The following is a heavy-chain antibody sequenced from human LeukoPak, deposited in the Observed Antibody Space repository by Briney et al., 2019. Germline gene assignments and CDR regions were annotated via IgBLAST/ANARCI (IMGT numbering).Heavy chain of an antibody. CDR3: ARDQPHTAMVLWYFDY. CDR1: GFTFSSYA. V-gene: IGHV3-30*04. D-gene: IGHD5-18*01. CDR2: ISYDGSNK. Sequence: GGSLRLSCAASGFTFSSYAMHWVRQAPGKGLEWVAVISYDGSNKYYADSVKGRFTISRDNSKNTLYLQMNSLRAEDTAVYYCARDQPHTAMVLWYFDYWSQGTLVTVSS. J-gene: IGHJ4*02.